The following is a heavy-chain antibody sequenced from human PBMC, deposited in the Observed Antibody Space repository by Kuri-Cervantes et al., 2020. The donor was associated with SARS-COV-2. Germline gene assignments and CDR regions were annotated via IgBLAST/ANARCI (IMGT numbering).Heavy chain of an antibody. CDR2: IYTSGST. CDR3: ARAPYDYIWGSYRYYFDY. J-gene: IGHJ4*02. CDR1: GGSISSGSYY. Sequence: SETLSLTCTVSGGSISSGSYYWSWIRQPAGKGLEWIGRIYTSGSTNYNPSLKSRVTISVDTSKNQFSLKLSSVTAADTAVYYCARAPYDYIWGSYRYYFDYWGQGTLVTVSS. D-gene: IGHD3-16*02. V-gene: IGHV4-61*02.